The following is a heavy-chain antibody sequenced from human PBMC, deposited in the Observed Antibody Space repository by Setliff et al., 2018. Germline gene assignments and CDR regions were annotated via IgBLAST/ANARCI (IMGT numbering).Heavy chain of an antibody. Sequence: SETLSLTCAVYGGSFSGYYWSWIRQPPGKRLEWIGEVIHSGSTNYNPSLKSRVTISMDTSKNQFSLKVPSVTAADTAVYYCARSFSRSGKFLLDYWGQGALVTVSS. V-gene: IGHV4-34*12. CDR2: VIHSGST. D-gene: IGHD1-26*01. CDR3: ARSFSRSGKFLLDY. J-gene: IGHJ4*02. CDR1: GGSFSGYY.